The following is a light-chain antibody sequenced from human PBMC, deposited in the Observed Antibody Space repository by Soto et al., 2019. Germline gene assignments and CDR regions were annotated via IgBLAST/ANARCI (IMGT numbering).Light chain of an antibody. V-gene: IGLV2-14*01. CDR1: SSDVGGYNY. J-gene: IGLJ1*01. Sequence: QSALTQPASVSGSPGQSITISCTGTSSDVGGYNYVSWYQQHPGKAPKLMIYEVSNRPSGVSNRFSGSKSGNTASLTISGLQAEDDADYYWSSYTSSSPLEGDVFGTGTKLTVL. CDR2: EVS. CDR3: SSYTSSSPLEGDV.